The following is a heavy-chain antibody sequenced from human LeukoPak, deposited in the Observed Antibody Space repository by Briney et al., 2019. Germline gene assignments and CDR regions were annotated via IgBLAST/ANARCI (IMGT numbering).Heavy chain of an antibody. D-gene: IGHD3-10*01. J-gene: IGHJ4*02. CDR3: ARESYGSGAPFDY. CDR1: GGSISSSSYY. V-gene: IGHV4-39*07. CDR2: INHSGST. Sequence: SETLSLTCTVSGGSISSSSYYWGWIRQPPGKGLEWIGEINHSGSTNYNPSLKSRVTMSVDTSKNQFSLKLSSVTAADTAVYYCARESYGSGAPFDYWGQGTLVTVSS.